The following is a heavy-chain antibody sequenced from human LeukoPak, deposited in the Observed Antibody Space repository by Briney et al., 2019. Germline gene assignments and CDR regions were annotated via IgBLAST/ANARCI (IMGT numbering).Heavy chain of an antibody. V-gene: IGHV3-30-3*01. CDR2: ISYDGSIN. Sequence: PGRSLRLSCAASGFTFNSYAVHWVRQAPGKGLEWVAVISYDGSINFYAASVKGRFTISRDNSKSTLYLQMNSLRVEDTAVYYCARPGYNSGWFEYWGQGTLATVSS. J-gene: IGHJ5*01. CDR3: ARPGYNSGWFEY. D-gene: IGHD6-19*01. CDR1: GFTFNSYA.